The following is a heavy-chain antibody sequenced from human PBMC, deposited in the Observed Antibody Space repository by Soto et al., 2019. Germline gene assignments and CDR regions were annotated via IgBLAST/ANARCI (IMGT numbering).Heavy chain of an antibody. Sequence: QLQLQESGPGLVKPSETLSLTCIVSGGSISSSGYYWGWIRQPPGKGLEWIGSIYYSGTTYYNPSLKSRVTISVDTSKNQFSLKVTSVTAADTAVYYCARKGDCGGNCYSGYYFDYWGQGTLVTVSS. CDR1: GGSISSSGYY. J-gene: IGHJ4*02. V-gene: IGHV4-39*01. CDR3: ARKGDCGGNCYSGYYFDY. D-gene: IGHD2-21*02. CDR2: IYYSGTT.